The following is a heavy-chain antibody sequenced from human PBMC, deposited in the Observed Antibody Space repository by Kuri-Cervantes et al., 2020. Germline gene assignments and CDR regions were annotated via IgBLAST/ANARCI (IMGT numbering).Heavy chain of an antibody. CDR2: IYHSGSI. D-gene: IGHD2-2*01. J-gene: IGHJ6*03. CDR3: ARSITSFVVDPASMGVYYYYYMDV. CDR1: GGSVSSTNW. Sequence: SETLSLTCAVSGGSVSSTNWWSWVRQPPGKGLEWIGEIYHSGSINYNPSLKSRVTMSLDSSKNQFSLKLTSVTAADTAVYYCARSITSFVVDPASMGVYYYYYMDVWGKGTTVTVSS. V-gene: IGHV4-4*02.